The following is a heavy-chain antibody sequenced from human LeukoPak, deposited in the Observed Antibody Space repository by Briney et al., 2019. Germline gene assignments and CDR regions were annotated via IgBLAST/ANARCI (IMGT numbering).Heavy chain of an antibody. V-gene: IGHV4-34*01. CDR3: ARSGIAAAGTFDY. D-gene: IGHD6-13*01. CDR1: GGSFSGYY. CDR2: ISHSGST. J-gene: IGHJ4*02. Sequence: SETPSLTCAVYGGSFSGYYWSWIRQPPGKGLEWIGEISHSGSTNYNPSLKSRVTISVDTSKNQFSLKLSSVTAADTAVYYCARSGIAAAGTFDYWGQGTLVTVSS.